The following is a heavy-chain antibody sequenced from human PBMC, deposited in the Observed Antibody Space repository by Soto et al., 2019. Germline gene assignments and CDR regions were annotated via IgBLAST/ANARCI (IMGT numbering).Heavy chain of an antibody. CDR3: ARTPDT. CDR2: IYYGST. V-gene: IGHV4-30-2*01. Sequence: QLQLQESGSGLVKPSQTLSLTCAVSGGSISSGGYSWSWIRQPPGKGLEWIGYIYYGSTYYNPSLKSRVTISVDRSKNQFSLKLSSVTAADTAVYYCARTPDTWGQGTMVTVSS. CDR1: GGSISSGGYS. J-gene: IGHJ3*02.